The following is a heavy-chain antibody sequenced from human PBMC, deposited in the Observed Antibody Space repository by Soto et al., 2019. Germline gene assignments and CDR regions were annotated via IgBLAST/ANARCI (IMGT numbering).Heavy chain of an antibody. V-gene: IGHV4-61*08. CDR3: ARGSTIYYDSSGYYYGLFDY. CDR2: IYYSGST. J-gene: IGHJ4*02. D-gene: IGHD3-22*01. Sequence: SETLSLTCTVSGGSISSGGYYWSWIRQHPGTGLEWIGHIYYSGSTNYNPSLKSRVTISVDTSKNQFSLKLSSVTAADTAVYYCARGSTIYYDSSGYYYGLFDYWGQGTLVTVSS. CDR1: GGSISSGGYY.